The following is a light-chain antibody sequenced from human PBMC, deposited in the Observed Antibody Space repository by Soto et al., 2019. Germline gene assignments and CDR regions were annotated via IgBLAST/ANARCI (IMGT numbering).Light chain of an antibody. V-gene: IGLV2-14*03. CDR3: SSYTSTSTYV. CDR2: DVS. CDR1: SSDVGAYNY. J-gene: IGLJ1*01. Sequence: QSALTQPASVSGSPGQSITIPCTGTSSDVGAYNYVSWYQHHPGKAPELMIFDVSNRPSGVSNRFSGSKSGDTASLTISGLQPEDEADYYCSSYTSTSTYVFGTGTKVTVL.